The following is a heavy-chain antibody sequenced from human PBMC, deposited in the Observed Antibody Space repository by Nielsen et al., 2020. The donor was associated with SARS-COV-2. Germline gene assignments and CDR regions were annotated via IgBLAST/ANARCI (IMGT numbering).Heavy chain of an antibody. Sequence: SETLSLTCTVSGDSIRSSGYYWSWIRQYPGKGLEWIGYIYSTGSTYYNPSVESRVGMSVDTSKNQFSLKVTSVTAADTAVYYCARDCSCGLGSSPSYYFDYWGQGTLVTVSS. CDR1: GDSIRSSGYY. D-gene: IGHD7-27*01. CDR2: IYSTGST. J-gene: IGHJ4*02. V-gene: IGHV4-31*03. CDR3: ARDCSCGLGSSPSYYFDY.